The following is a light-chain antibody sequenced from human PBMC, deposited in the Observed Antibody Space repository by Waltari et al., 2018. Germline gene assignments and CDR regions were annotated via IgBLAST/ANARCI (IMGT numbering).Light chain of an antibody. CDR1: LSIADN. Sequence: VITHSPSTLSVSPGEGATLPCRASLSIADNLAWYQQKRGQAPRLLIYGASTRATGIPARFTGRGSGTDFTLTISSLQSEDSAVYYCQQYNRWPPITFGQGTRLEI. CDR2: GAS. CDR3: QQYNRWPPIT. J-gene: IGKJ5*01. V-gene: IGKV3-15*01.